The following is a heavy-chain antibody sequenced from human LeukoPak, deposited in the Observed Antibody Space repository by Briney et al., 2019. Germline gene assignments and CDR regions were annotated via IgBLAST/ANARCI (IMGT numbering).Heavy chain of an antibody. J-gene: IGHJ4*02. CDR2: IYYSGST. CDR3: ARLQGDYSFDY. D-gene: IGHD4-11*01. CDR1: GGSISTYG. V-gene: IGHV4-59*12. Sequence: SETLSLTCTVSGGSISTYGWRWIRQPPGKGLEWIGYIYYSGSTNYNPSLKSRVTISVDTSKNQFSLKLGSVTAADTAVYYCARLQGDYSFDYWGQGTLVTVSS.